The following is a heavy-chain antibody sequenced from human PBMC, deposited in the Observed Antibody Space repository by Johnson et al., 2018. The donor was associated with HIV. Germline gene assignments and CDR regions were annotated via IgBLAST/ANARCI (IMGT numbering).Heavy chain of an antibody. CDR1: GFTFDDYA. Sequence: VQLVESGGGLVQPGRSLRLSCAASGFTFDDYAMHWVRQAPGQGLEWVSGISWNSGSIGYADSVKGRFTISRDNAKNSLYLQMNSLRAEDTALYYCAKDPQSSSSGAFDIWGQGTMVTVSS. J-gene: IGHJ3*02. V-gene: IGHV3-9*01. D-gene: IGHD6-6*01. CDR3: AKDPQSSSSGAFDI. CDR2: ISWNSGSI.